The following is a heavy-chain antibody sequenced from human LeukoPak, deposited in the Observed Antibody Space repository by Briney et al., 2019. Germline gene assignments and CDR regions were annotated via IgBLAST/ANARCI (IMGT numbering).Heavy chain of an antibody. D-gene: IGHD5-18*01. CDR2: INHSGST. CDR3: ARLVRRGYGYGWGVDY. CDR1: GGSFSGYY. Sequence: SETLSLTCAVYGGSFSGYYWSWIRQPPGKGLEWIGEINHSGSTNYNPSLKSRVTISVDTSKNQFSLKLSSVTAADTAVYYCARLVRRGYGYGWGVDYWGQGTLVTVSS. V-gene: IGHV4-34*01. J-gene: IGHJ4*02.